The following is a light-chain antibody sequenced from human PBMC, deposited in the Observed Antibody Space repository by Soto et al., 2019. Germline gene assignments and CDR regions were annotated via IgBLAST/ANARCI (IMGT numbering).Light chain of an antibody. V-gene: IGKV3-20*01. J-gene: IGKJ1*01. CDR1: QSLYSGY. Sequence: EIVLTQSPATLSLSPGERATLSCRASQSLYSGYLAWYQQKPGQAPRLLIYAASTRATGIPDRFSGSGSGTDFTLTISRLEPEDFAVYYCQQYGSSPWTFGQGTKVDI. CDR3: QQYGSSPWT. CDR2: AAS.